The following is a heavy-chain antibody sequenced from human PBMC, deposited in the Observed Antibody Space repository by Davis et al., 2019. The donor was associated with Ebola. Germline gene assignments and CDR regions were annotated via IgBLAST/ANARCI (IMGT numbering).Heavy chain of an antibody. CDR1: GFTFSSYG. V-gene: IGHV3-33*06. Sequence: GESLKISCAASGFTFSSYGMHWVRQAPGKGLEWVAVIWYDGSNKYYADSVKGRFTISRDNSKNTLYLQMNSLRAEDTAVYYCAKDLVVVPAAIRSHNFDYWGQGTLVTVSS. CDR2: IWYDGSNK. CDR3: AKDLVVVPAAIRSHNFDY. D-gene: IGHD2-2*02. J-gene: IGHJ4*02.